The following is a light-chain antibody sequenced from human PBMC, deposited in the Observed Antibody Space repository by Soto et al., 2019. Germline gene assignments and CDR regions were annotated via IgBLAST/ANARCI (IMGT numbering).Light chain of an antibody. CDR3: QQSYITPLT. J-gene: IGKJ1*01. Sequence: DIQMTQSPSSLSASVGDRVTITCLASQSISSYLNWYQQKPGKAPKLLIYGASSLQSGDPSRFSGSGSGTDFTLTISSLQPEDFATYYCQQSYITPLTVGQGTKVEIK. V-gene: IGKV1-39*01. CDR2: GAS. CDR1: QSISSY.